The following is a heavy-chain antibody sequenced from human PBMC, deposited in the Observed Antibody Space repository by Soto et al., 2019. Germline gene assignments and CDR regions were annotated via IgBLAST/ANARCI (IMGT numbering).Heavy chain of an antibody. D-gene: IGHD3-22*01. CDR3: ARDYYDSSGYYNNWFDP. Sequence: GGSLRLSCAASGFTFSSYEMNWVRQAPGKGLEWVSYISSSGSTIYYADSVKGRFTISRDNAKNSLYLQMNSLRAEDTAVYYCARDYYDSSGYYNNWFDPWGHGTLVTVSS. CDR2: ISSSGSTI. CDR1: GFTFSSYE. V-gene: IGHV3-48*03. J-gene: IGHJ5*02.